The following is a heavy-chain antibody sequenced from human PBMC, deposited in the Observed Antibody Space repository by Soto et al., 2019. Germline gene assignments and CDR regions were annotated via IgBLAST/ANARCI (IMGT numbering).Heavy chain of an antibody. CDR2: ICYSGST. Sequence: SETLSLTCTVSGGSISSGDYYWSWIRQPPGKGLEWIGYICYSGSTYYNPSLKSRVTISVDTSKNQFSLKLSSVTAADTAVYYCAIMGWLDLNYYYYGMDVWGQGTTVTVSS. J-gene: IGHJ6*02. D-gene: IGHD6-19*01. CDR1: GGSISSGDYY. CDR3: AIMGWLDLNYYYYGMDV. V-gene: IGHV4-30-4*01.